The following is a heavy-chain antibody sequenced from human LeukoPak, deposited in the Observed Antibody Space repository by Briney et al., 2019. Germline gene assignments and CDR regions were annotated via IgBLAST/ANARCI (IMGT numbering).Heavy chain of an antibody. CDR3: ARALKDIVVVPAAIGAYYYYGMDV. D-gene: IGHD2-2*01. J-gene: IGHJ6*04. CDR2: IIPIFGTA. Sequence: SVKVSCKASGGTFSSYAISWVRQAPGQGLEWMGGIIPIFGTANYAQKFQGRVTITADESTSTAYMELSSLRSEDTAVYYCARALKDIVVVPAAIGAYYYYGMDVWGKGTTVTVSS. CDR1: GGTFSSYA. V-gene: IGHV1-69*13.